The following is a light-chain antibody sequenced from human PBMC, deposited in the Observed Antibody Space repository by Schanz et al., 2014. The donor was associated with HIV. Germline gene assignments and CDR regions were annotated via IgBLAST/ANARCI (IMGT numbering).Light chain of an antibody. J-gene: IGKJ1*01. CDR2: AAS. Sequence: AIRIIQSPPSLSASTGDRVSITCRANQSISSYLGWYQQKSGRAPKLLIYAASTLQSGVPPRFSGSGSVTEFNLTISSLRPDDFGTYFCHQYDTSSWTFGQGTKVEIK. CDR1: QSISSY. V-gene: IGKV1-8*01. CDR3: HQYDTSSWT.